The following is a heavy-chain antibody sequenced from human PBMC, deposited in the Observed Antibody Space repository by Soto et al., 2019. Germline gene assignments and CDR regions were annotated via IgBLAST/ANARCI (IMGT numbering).Heavy chain of an antibody. D-gene: IGHD6-19*01. CDR2: IWYDGSNK. CDR1: GFTFSSYG. J-gene: IGHJ4*02. CDR3: AREDPVAAAYYFDY. V-gene: IGHV3-33*01. Sequence: GGSLRLSCAASGFTFSSYGMHWVRQAPGKGLEWVAVIWYDGSNKYYADSVKGRFTISGDNSKNTLYLQMNSLRAADTAVYYCAREDPVAAAYYFDYWGQGTLVTVSS.